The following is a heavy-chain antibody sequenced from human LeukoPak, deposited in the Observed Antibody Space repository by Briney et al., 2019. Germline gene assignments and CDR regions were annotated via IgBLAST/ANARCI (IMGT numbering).Heavy chain of an antibody. CDR2: IYYSGST. CDR1: GGSISSSSYY. CDR3: ASLDSSGFWPR. V-gene: IGHV4-39*07. J-gene: IGHJ3*01. Sequence: SETLSLTCTVSGGSISSSSYYWGWIRQPPGKGLEWIGSIYYSGSTYYNPSLKSRVTISVDTSKNQFSLKLSSVTAADTAVYYCASLDSSGFWPRWGQGTMVTVSS. D-gene: IGHD3-22*01.